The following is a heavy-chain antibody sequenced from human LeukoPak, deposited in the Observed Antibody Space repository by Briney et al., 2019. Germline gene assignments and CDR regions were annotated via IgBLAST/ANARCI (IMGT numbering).Heavy chain of an antibody. CDR1: GFTFDDYA. J-gene: IGHJ4*02. CDR2: ISWNSGSI. V-gene: IGHV3-9*01. Sequence: GGSLRLSCAASGFTFDDYAMHWVRQAPGKGLEWVSGISWNSGSIGYADSVKGRFTVSRDNSKNTLYLQMNSLRAEDTAVYYRARDLRFLEWSNIGRVVYWGQGTLVTVSS. D-gene: IGHD3-3*01. CDR3: ARDLRFLEWSNIGRVVY.